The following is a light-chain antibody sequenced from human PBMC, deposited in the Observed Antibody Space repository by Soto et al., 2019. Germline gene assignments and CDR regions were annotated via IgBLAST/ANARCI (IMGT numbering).Light chain of an antibody. Sequence: EIVLTQSPGTLSLSPGESTTLSCWASQSVGRNFLAWSQQKPGRAPRLLIHGASYRATGVPDRLSGSGSETDFTLTISRLEPEDFAVYYCHQYAASPLTFGGGTKVEIK. CDR2: GAS. CDR3: HQYAASPLT. V-gene: IGKV3-20*01. J-gene: IGKJ4*01. CDR1: QSVGRNF.